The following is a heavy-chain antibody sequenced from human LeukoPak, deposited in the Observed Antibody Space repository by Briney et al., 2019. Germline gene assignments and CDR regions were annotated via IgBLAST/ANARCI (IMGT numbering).Heavy chain of an antibody. J-gene: IGHJ6*02. CDR3: ACSPYGSGSRSGMAV. D-gene: IGHD3-10*01. CDR1: GFTFSSYS. CDR2: ISSSSSYI. V-gene: IGHV3-21*01. Sequence: GGSLRLSCAASGFTFSSYSMNWVRQAPGKGLEWVSSISSSSSYIYYADSVKGRFTISRDNAKNSLYLQMNSLRAEDTAVYYCACSPYGSGSRSGMAVWGQGTTVTVSS.